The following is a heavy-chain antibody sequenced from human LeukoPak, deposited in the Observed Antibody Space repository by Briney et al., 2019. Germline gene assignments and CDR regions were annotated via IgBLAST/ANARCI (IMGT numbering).Heavy chain of an antibody. J-gene: IGHJ4*02. Sequence: GGSLRLSCAASGFTFSSYSMGWVRQAPGKGLEWISVISGSGDDTYNADSVKGRFTISRDNSKNTLYLQMNSLRAEDTAVYSCAKDRLGALLYFDSWGQGTLVTVSS. V-gene: IGHV3-23*01. D-gene: IGHD1-26*01. CDR3: AKDRLGALLYFDS. CDR2: ISGSGDDT. CDR1: GFTFSSYS.